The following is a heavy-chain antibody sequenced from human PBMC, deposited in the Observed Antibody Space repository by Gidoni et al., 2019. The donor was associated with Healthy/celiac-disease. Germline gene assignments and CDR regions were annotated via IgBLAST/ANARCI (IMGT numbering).Heavy chain of an antibody. CDR3: AKDMFPARPGTFDY. CDR2: SSWNSGSI. D-gene: IGHD1-1*01. J-gene: IGHJ4*02. CDR1: GFTFDDYA. V-gene: IGHV3-9*01. Sequence: EVQLVESGGGLAQPGRSLRLPCAASGFTFDDYAMHWVRQAPGKGPEGFSGSSWNSGSIGYADSVKGRFTISRDNAKNSLYLQMNSLRAEDTALYYCAKDMFPARPGTFDYWGQGTLVTVSS.